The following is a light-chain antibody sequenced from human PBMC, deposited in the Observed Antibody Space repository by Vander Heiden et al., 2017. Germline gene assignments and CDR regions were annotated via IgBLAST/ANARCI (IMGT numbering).Light chain of an antibody. V-gene: IGLV1-40*01. Sequence: QSVLTQPPSVSGAPGQRVTISRTRRTPPLGAGSDVHWYQQLPGTAPKLLIYDNINRPSGVPDRFSGSKSGTSASLAITGLQAEDEADYYCQSYDSSLGGHVVFGGGTKLTVL. CDR3: QSYDSSLGGHVV. CDR2: DNI. J-gene: IGLJ2*01. CDR1: TPPLGAGSD.